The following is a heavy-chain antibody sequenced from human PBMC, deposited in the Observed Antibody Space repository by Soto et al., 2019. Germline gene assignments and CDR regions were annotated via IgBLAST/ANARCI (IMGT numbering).Heavy chain of an antibody. J-gene: IGHJ5*02. D-gene: IGHD3-10*01. Sequence: SETLSHTCTVSGGSIISGDYYWSWIRKPPGKGLEWIGYIYYSGSTNYNPSLKSRVTISIDTSKNQFSLKLSSVTAADAAVYYCARSPIMLRGVIINCFDPWGQGTLVTVSS. CDR2: IYYSGST. CDR1: GGSIISGDYY. V-gene: IGHV4-61*08. CDR3: ARSPIMLRGVIINCFDP.